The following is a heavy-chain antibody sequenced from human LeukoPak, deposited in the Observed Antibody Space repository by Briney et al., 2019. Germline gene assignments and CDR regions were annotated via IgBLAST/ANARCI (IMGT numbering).Heavy chain of an antibody. CDR3: ARHSGYSSLDAFDI. J-gene: IGHJ3*02. D-gene: IGHD5-18*01. CDR1: GGTFSSYA. Sequence: SVKVSCKASGGTFSSYAINWVRQAPGQGLEWMGGIISIFETADYAQKFQGRVTITADKSTSTAYMELSSLRSEDTAVYYCARHSGYSSLDAFDIWGQGTMVTVSS. V-gene: IGHV1-69*06. CDR2: IISIFETA.